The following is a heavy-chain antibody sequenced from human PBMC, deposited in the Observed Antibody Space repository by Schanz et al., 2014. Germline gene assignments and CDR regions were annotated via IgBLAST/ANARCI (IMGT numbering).Heavy chain of an antibody. D-gene: IGHD3-10*01. V-gene: IGHV1-69*02. J-gene: IGHJ4*02. CDR1: GGTFNSYT. CDR3: TSEAHNHDGLRSYSNV. CDR2: IIPILGIA. Sequence: QVQLVQSGAEVKKPGSSMKVSCKASGGTFNSYTINWVRQAPGQGLEWMGRIIPILGIANYAQKFQGRVTITADRSTSTAYMELSSLRSEDTAVYFCTSEAHNHDGLRSYSNVWGQGTLVTVSS.